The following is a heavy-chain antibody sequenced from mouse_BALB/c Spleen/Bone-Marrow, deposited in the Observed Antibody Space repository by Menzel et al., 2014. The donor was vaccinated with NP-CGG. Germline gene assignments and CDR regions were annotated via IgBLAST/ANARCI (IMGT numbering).Heavy chain of an antibody. V-gene: IGHV5-6*02. D-gene: IGHD2-4*01. Sequence: EVKLVESGGDLVKPGGSLKLSCAASGFTFSTYGMSWGRQPPDKRLVWVAAIRNGGIYTYYPDTVKGRFTISRDNAENTLDLQMSSLKSEDTAMYYCVGRNDYGTWFAYWGPGTPVTVSA. J-gene: IGHJ3*01. CDR1: GFTFSTYG. CDR3: VGRNDYGTWFAY. CDR2: IRNGGIYT.